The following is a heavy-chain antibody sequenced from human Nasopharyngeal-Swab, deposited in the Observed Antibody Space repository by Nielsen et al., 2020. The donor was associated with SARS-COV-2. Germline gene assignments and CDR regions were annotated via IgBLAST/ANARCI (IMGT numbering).Heavy chain of an antibody. CDR3: AREGYYDSSGYGFDP. J-gene: IGHJ5*02. CDR1: GFTFSSYA. D-gene: IGHD3-22*01. Sequence: GESLKISCAASGFTFSSYAMTWVRQAPGKGLEWVSSISGSGDYSYYADSVKGRFTISRDNSKNTLYLQMNSLRAEDTAVYYCAREGYYDSSGYGFDPWGQGTLVTVSS. CDR2: ISGSGDYS. V-gene: IGHV3-23*01.